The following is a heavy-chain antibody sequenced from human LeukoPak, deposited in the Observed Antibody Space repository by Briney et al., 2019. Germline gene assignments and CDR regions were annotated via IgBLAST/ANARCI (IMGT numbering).Heavy chain of an antibody. CDR2: ISGSGGST. J-gene: IGHJ4*02. CDR3: ARDVGYDSSGSYPYYFDY. CDR1: GFTFSSYD. V-gene: IGHV3-23*01. D-gene: IGHD3-22*01. Sequence: GGSLRLSCAASGFTFSSYDMTWVRQAPGKGLEWVSTISGSGGSTYYADSVNYADSVKGRFTISRDNSKNTLYLQMNSLRAEDTAVYYCARDVGYDSSGSYPYYFDYWGLGTLVTVSS.